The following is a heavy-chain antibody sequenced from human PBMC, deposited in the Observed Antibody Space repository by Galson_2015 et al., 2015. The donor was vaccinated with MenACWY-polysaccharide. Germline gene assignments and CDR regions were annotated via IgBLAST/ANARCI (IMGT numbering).Heavy chain of an antibody. J-gene: IGHJ6*03. D-gene: IGHD2-2*01. CDR3: ARDACSSVNCYSYFFYYMDV. CDR2: ISSDGKNA. V-gene: IGHV3-33*08. CDR1: GFTFGSYA. Sequence: SLRLSCAASGFTFGSYAIHWARQAPGKGLEWVALISSDGKNAYYADSVRGRFTISRDNSKKTVSLEMNSLRNDDTAVYFCARDACSSVNCYSYFFYYMDVWG.